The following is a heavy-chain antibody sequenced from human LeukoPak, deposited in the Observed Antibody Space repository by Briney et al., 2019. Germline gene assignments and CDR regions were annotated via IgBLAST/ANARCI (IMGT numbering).Heavy chain of an antibody. CDR2: INSDGSST. J-gene: IGHJ6*02. V-gene: IGHV3-74*01. Sequence: GGSLRLSCAASGFTFSSYWMHWVRQAPGKGLVWVSRINSDGSSTSYADSVKGRFTISRDNAKNTLYLQMNSLRAEDTAVYYCAGIAVAGSSYYYGMDVWGQGTTVTVSS. D-gene: IGHD6-19*01. CDR3: AGIAVAGSSYYYGMDV. CDR1: GFTFSSYW.